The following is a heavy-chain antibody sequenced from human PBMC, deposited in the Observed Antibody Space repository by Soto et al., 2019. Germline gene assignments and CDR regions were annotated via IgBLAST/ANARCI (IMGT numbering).Heavy chain of an antibody. CDR3: ARGDLGYCSGGSCYEEGADYFQH. Sequence: QVQLVQSGAEVKKPGSSVKVSCKASGGTFSSYTISWVRQAPGQGLEWMGRIIPILGIANYAQKFQGRVTITADKSTSTAYMELSSLRSEDTAVYYCARGDLGYCSGGSCYEEGADYFQHWGQGTLVTVSS. CDR1: GGTFSSYT. D-gene: IGHD2-15*01. CDR2: IIPILGIA. V-gene: IGHV1-69*02. J-gene: IGHJ1*01.